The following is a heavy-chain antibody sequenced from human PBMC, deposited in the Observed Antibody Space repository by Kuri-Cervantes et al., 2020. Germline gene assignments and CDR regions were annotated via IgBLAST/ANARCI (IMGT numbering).Heavy chain of an antibody. D-gene: IGHD6-13*01. CDR1: GFTFSNAW. CDR2: IKQDGSEK. CDR3: ARSVRYSSSWLYYYYYGMDV. V-gene: IGHV3-7*01. Sequence: GGSLRLSCAASGFTFSNAWMSWVRQAPGKGLEWVANIKQDGSEKYYVDSVKGRFTISRDNAKNSLYLQMNSLRAEDTAVYYCARSVRYSSSWLYYYYYGMDVWGQGTTVTVSS. J-gene: IGHJ6*02.